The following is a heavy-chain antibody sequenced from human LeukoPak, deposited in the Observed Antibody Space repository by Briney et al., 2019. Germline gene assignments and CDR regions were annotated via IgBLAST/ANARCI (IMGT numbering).Heavy chain of an antibody. V-gene: IGHV1-2*02. D-gene: IGHD3-3*01. Sequence: ASVKVSCKASGYTFTGYYMHWVRQAPGQGLEWMGWINPNSGGTNYAQKFQGRVTMTRDTSISTAYMELSRLRSDDTAVYYCARGGRYYDLWSGQGWFDPWGQGTLVTVSS. CDR1: GYTFTGYY. CDR3: ARGGRYYDLWSGQGWFDP. CDR2: INPNSGGT. J-gene: IGHJ5*02.